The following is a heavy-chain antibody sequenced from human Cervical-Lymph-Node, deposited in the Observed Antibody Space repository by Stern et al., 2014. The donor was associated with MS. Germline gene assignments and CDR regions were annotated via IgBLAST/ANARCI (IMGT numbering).Heavy chain of an antibody. CDR3: AKDRFSYYFYGVDV. Sequence: QLVESGGGLVQPGGSLRLSCAASGFTFDDYAMHWVRQAPGKGLEWVSGISWNSGRIGYADSVKGRFTISRDNGKNSLYLQMNSLRPEDTALYYCAKDRFSYYFYGVDVWGQGTTVTVSS. CDR2: ISWNSGRI. CDR1: GFTFDDYA. J-gene: IGHJ6*02. D-gene: IGHD3-10*01. V-gene: IGHV3-9*01.